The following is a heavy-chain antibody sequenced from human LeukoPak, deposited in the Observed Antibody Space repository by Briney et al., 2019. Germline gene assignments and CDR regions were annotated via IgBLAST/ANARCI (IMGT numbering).Heavy chain of an antibody. V-gene: IGHV3-21*01. CDR2: ISSNSSYI. CDR3: ARDIRTYDTLTGWNFDY. D-gene: IGHD3-9*01. J-gene: IGHJ4*02. CDR1: RFTFSAYS. Sequence: GGSLRLSCAASRFTFSAYSMNWVRQAPGTGLEWVSSISSNSSYIYYADSVKGRFTISRDYAKNSLYLQMNSLRAEDTAVYYCARDIRTYDTLTGWNFDYWGQGTLVTVSS.